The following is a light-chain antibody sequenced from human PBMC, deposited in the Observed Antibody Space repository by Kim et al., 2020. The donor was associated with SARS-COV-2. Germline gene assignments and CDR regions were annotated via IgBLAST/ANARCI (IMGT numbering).Light chain of an antibody. CDR2: LNSDGSH. CDR3: QTWGTGIRI. V-gene: IGLV4-69*01. CDR1: SGLSSYA. Sequence: QLVLTQSPSASASLGASVKLTCTLSSGLSSYAIAWHQQQPEKGPRYLMKLNSDGSHNKGDGIPDRFSGSSSGAECYLTISGLQSEDEADYYCQTWGTGIRIFGGGTQLTVL. J-gene: IGLJ2*01.